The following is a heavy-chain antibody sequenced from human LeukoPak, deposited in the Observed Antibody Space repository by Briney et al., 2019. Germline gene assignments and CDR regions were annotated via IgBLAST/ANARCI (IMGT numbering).Heavy chain of an antibody. J-gene: IGHJ6*02. V-gene: IGHV1-18*01. CDR1: GYTFTSYG. CDR3: AREFDYYGSGSHYGMDV. CDR2: ISAYNGNT. Sequence: ASVTVSRTASGYTFTSYGISWVRQAPGQGLEWMGWISAYNGNTNYAQKLQGRVTMTTDTSTSTAYMELRSLRSDDTAVYYCAREFDYYGSGSHYGMDVWGQGTTVTVSS. D-gene: IGHD3-10*01.